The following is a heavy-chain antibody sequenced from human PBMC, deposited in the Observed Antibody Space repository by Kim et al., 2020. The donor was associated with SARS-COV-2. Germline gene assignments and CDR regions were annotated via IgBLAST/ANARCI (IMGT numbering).Heavy chain of an antibody. D-gene: IGHD3-10*01. V-gene: IGHV1-2*06. CDR1: GYTFTGYY. CDR3: ARDRDMVRGVSTKFNWFDP. CDR2: INPFNGDT. Sequence: ASVKVSCKASGYTFTGYYLHWVRQAPGQGLEWMGRINPFNGDTIYAQKFQGRVTMARDTSISTAYMDLNRLTSDDTAVYYCARDRDMVRGVSTKFNWFDPWGEGDLVSVSS. J-gene: IGHJ5*02.